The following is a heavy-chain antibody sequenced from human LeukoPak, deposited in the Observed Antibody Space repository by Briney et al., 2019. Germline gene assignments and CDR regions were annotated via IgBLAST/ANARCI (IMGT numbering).Heavy chain of an antibody. J-gene: IGHJ6*03. V-gene: IGHV1-18*01. CDR3: ASIAADAPYYYYYYMDV. D-gene: IGHD6-13*01. Sequence: ASVKVSCKASGYTFTSYGISWVRQAPGQGLEWMGWISAYNGNTNYAQKLQGRDTMTTDTSTSTAYMELRSLRSDDTAVYYCASIAADAPYYYYYYMDVWGKGTTVTVSS. CDR2: ISAYNGNT. CDR1: GYTFTSYG.